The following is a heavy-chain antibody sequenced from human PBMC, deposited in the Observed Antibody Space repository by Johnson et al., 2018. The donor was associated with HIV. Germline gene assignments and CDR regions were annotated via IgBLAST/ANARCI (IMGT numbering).Heavy chain of an antibody. V-gene: IGHV3-33*06. CDR1: GFTFSSYA. D-gene: IGHD6-6*01. CDR3: AKSSPAAARVRLGAAFDI. J-gene: IGHJ3*02. Sequence: QVQLVESGGGVVQPGRSLRLSCAASGFTFSSYAMHWVRQAPGKGLEWVAVIWYDGSNKYYADSVKGRFTISRDNSENTLYLQMNSLRAEDTALYYCAKSSPAAARVRLGAAFDIWGQGTMVTVSS. CDR2: IWYDGSNK.